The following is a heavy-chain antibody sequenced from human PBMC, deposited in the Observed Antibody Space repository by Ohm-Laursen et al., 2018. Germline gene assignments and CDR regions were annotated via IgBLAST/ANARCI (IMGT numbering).Heavy chain of an antibody. Sequence: SSLRLSCAASGFTFSSYGMHWVRQAPGKGLEWVAVISYNGSNKYYADSAKGRFTISRDNSKNTLYLQMNSLRAEDTAVYYCAKDGAGWYYYYGMDVWGQGTTVTVSS. CDR1: GFTFSSYG. V-gene: IGHV3-30*18. CDR2: ISYNGSNK. CDR3: AKDGAGWYYYYGMDV. D-gene: IGHD2-15*01. J-gene: IGHJ6*02.